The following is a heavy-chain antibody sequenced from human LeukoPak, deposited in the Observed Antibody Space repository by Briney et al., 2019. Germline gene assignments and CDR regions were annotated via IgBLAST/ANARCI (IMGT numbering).Heavy chain of an antibody. J-gene: IGHJ4*02. CDR1: GFTFSNYA. Sequence: AGPLRLSCAASGFTFSNYAMSWVRQAPGKGLEWVSGLSGSGATTYCADSVKGRFTISRDNSKNTLLLQMNSLRAEDTAVYYCAKEISYSSGWYDYWGQGTLVTVSS. CDR3: AKEISYSSGWYDY. V-gene: IGHV3-23*01. D-gene: IGHD6-19*01. CDR2: LSGSGATT.